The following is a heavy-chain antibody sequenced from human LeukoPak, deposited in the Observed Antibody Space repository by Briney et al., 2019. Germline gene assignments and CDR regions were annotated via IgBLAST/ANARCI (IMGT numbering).Heavy chain of an antibody. V-gene: IGHV3-30-3*01. J-gene: IGHJ6*02. Sequence: GGSLRLSCAASGFTFSSYAMHWVRQAPGKGLEWVAAISYDGSNKYHADSVKGRFTISRDNSKNTLYLQMNSLRAEDTAVYYCARDLNYDFWSGYWDYYYYGMDVWGQGTTVTVSS. CDR1: GFTFSSYA. CDR2: ISYDGSNK. D-gene: IGHD3-3*01. CDR3: ARDLNYDFWSGYWDYYYYGMDV.